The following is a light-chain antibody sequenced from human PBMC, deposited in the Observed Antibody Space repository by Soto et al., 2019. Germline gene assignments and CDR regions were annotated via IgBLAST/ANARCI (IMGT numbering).Light chain of an antibody. CDR3: QQAIHFPLA. J-gene: IGKJ4*01. V-gene: IGKV1-12*01. CDR2: AAS. Sequence: DIQMTQSPSSVSASVGDSVTITCRASQGIDNWLAWYQQKPRMAPKLLISAASNLQSGVPTRFSGSGSGTDFTLTINSLQPEDFATYFCQQAIHFPLAFGGGTKVEI. CDR1: QGIDNW.